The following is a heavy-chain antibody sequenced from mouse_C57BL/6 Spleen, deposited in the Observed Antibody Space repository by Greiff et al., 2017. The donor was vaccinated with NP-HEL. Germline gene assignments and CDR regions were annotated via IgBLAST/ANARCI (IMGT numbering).Heavy chain of an antibody. J-gene: IGHJ4*01. CDR3: ARGGSSYRAMDY. V-gene: IGHV1-80*01. CDR1: GYAFSSYW. D-gene: IGHD1-1*01. Sequence: VQLQQSGAELVKPGASVKISCKASGYAFSSYWMNWVKQRPGKGLEWIGQIYPGDGDTNYNGKFKGKATLTADKSSSTASMQLSSLTSEDSAVYFCARGGSSYRAMDYWGQGTSVTVSS. CDR2: IYPGDGDT.